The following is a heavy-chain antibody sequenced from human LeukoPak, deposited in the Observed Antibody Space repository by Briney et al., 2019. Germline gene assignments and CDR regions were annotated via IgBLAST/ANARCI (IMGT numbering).Heavy chain of an antibody. CDR3: TTETYSGYDLYIAEFDY. V-gene: IGHV3-21*01. Sequence: GGSLRLSCAASGFTFSSYSMNWVRQAPGKGLEWVSSISSSSSYIYYADSVKGRFTISRDNAKNSLYLQMNSLRAEDTAVYYCTTETYSGYDLYIAEFDYWGQGTLVTVSS. CDR2: ISSSSSYI. CDR1: GFTFSSYS. D-gene: IGHD5-12*01. J-gene: IGHJ4*02.